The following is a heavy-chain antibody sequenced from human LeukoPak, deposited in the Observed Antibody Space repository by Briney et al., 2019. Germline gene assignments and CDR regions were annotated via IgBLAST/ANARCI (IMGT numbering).Heavy chain of an antibody. Sequence: SETLSLTCTVSGGSFSSTNNYWNWIRQHPGKGLEWIGYIYHSGSTFYNPSLKTRVTISIDTSKNQFSLKLSSVTAADTAVYYCATVPEGHYYYYMDVRGKGTTVTVSS. CDR2: IYHSGST. D-gene: IGHD2-2*01. J-gene: IGHJ6*03. CDR1: GGSFSSTNNY. CDR3: ATVPEGHYYYYMDV. V-gene: IGHV4-31*03.